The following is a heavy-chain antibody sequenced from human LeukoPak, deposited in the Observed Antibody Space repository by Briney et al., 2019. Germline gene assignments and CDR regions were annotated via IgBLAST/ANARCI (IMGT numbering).Heavy chain of an antibody. Sequence: SETLSLTCTVSGGSISSYYWSWMRQPPGKGLEWIGYIYYSGSTNYNPSLKSRVTISVDTSKNQFSLKLSSVTAADTAVYYCARDGSTYYFDYWGQGTLVTVSS. CDR3: ARDGSTYYFDY. J-gene: IGHJ4*02. CDR2: IYYSGST. V-gene: IGHV4-59*01. CDR1: GGSISSYY. D-gene: IGHD1-26*01.